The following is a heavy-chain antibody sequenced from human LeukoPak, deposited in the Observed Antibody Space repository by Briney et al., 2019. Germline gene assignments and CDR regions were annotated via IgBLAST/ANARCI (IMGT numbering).Heavy chain of an antibody. CDR3: AKDWGYDFWSGYSSH. D-gene: IGHD3-3*01. CDR1: GFTFTIYS. CDR2: ISGSGGST. V-gene: IGHV3-23*01. Sequence: GGSLRLSCAASGFTFTIYSMTWVRQAPGKGLEWVSAISGSGGSTYYADSVKGRFTISRDSSKDTLYLQLSSLRAEDTAVYYCAKDWGYDFWSGYSSHWGQGTLVTVSS. J-gene: IGHJ4*02.